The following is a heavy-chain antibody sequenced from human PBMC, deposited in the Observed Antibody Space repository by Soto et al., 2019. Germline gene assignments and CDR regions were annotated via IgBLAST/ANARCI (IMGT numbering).Heavy chain of an antibody. J-gene: IGHJ6*02. D-gene: IGHD2-15*01. CDR1: GFTFRGYS. CDR2: ISSSSSTI. CDR3: ARDIGCSGGSCYYYGMDV. V-gene: IGHV3-48*02. Sequence: EVQLVESGGGLVQPGGSLRLSCAASGFTFRGYSMNWVRQAPGKGLEWVSYISSSSSTIYYADSVKGRFTISRDNAKNSLYLQMNSLRDEDTAMYYCARDIGCSGGSCYYYGMDVWGQGTTVTVSS.